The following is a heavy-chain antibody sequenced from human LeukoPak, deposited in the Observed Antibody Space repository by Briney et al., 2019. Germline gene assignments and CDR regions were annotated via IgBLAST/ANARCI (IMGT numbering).Heavy chain of an antibody. J-gene: IGHJ4*02. V-gene: IGHV3-48*01. Sequence: PGGSLRLSCAASGFTFSSYSMNWVRQAPGKGLEWVSYISSSSSTIYYADSVKGRFTISRDNAKNSLYLQMNSLRAEDTAVYYCARDEFGGRVYFDYWGQGTLVTVSS. CDR2: ISSSSSTI. CDR1: GFTFSSYS. D-gene: IGHD3-16*01. CDR3: ARDEFGGRVYFDY.